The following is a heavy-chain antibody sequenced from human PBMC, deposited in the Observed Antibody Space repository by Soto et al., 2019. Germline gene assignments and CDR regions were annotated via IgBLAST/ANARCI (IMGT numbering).Heavy chain of an antibody. Sequence: QITLKESGPPLVKPTQTLTLTCTFSGFSLNTSAMGVGWIRQPPGKALEWLALIYRDDDKRYSPSLKSRLTITKDTSKNQVVLTMTNMDPVDTATYYCAHRRQSYYFDYWGQGTLVTVSS. CDR3: AHRRQSYYFDY. CDR2: IYRDDDK. J-gene: IGHJ4*02. V-gene: IGHV2-5*02. CDR1: GFSLNTSAMG.